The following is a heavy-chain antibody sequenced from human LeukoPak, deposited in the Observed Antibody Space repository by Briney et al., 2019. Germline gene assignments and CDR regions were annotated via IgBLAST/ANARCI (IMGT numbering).Heavy chain of an antibody. CDR3: ARAGYDFWSGYLFY. V-gene: IGHV3-7*01. CDR2: IKQDGSEK. J-gene: IGHJ4*02. D-gene: IGHD3-3*01. Sequence: GGSLRLSCAASEFTFSSYEMNWVRQAPGKGLEWVANIKQDGSEKYYVDSVKGRFTISRDNAKNSLYLQMNSLRAEDTAVYYCARAGYDFWSGYLFYWGQGTLVTVSS. CDR1: EFTFSSYE.